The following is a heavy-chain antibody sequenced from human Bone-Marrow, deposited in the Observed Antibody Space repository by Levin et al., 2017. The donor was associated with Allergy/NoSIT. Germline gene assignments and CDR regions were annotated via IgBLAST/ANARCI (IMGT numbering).Heavy chain of an antibody. CDR2: ISSDGSHK. CDR1: GIFSTYT. CDR3: AKIKAGIPVDDYFNGMDV. Sequence: GGSLRLSCAVSGIFSTYTIHWVRQAPGKGLEWVAVISSDGSHKNYADSVKGRFTVSRDDSKNTQSLQMNSLRAEDTAVYYCAKIKAGIPVDDYFNGMDVWGQGTTVIVSS. J-gene: IGHJ6*02. D-gene: IGHD2-2*01. V-gene: IGHV3-30*04.